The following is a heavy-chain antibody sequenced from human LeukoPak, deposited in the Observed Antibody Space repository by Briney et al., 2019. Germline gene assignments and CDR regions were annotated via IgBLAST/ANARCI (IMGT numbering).Heavy chain of an antibody. D-gene: IGHD3-10*01. CDR3: AREGETYYYGSGSYSH. Sequence: PSETLSLTCAVYGGSFSGYYWSWIRQPPGKGLEWIGEINHSGSTNYNPSLKSRVTISVDTSKNQFSLKLSSVTAADTAVYYCAREGETYYYGSGSYSHWGQGTLVTVSS. V-gene: IGHV4-34*01. CDR2: INHSGST. CDR1: GGSFSGYY. J-gene: IGHJ4*02.